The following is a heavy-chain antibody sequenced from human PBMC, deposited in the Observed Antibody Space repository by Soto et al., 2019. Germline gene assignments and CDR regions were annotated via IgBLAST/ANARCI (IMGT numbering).Heavy chain of an antibody. Sequence: SSVKVSCKASGGTFSSYAISWVRQAPGQGLEWMGGIIPIFGTANYAQKFQGRVTITADESTSTAYMELSSLRSEDTAVYYCARAHMTSHQTADNSSDPWCQATLVTVSS. J-gene: IGHJ5*02. CDR1: GGTFSSYA. CDR3: ARAHMTSHQTADNSSDP. CDR2: IIPIFGTA. D-gene: IGHD2-21*01. V-gene: IGHV1-69*13.